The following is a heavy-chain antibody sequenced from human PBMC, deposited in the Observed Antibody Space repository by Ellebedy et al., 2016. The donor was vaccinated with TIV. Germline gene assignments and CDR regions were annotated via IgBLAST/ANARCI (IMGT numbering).Heavy chain of an antibody. V-gene: IGHV4-59*06. CDR3: ARSSIEMADY. Sequence: SETLSLXXTVSGGSISSYYWSWIRQPPGKGLEWIGYIYYSGSTYYNPSLKSRVTISVDTSKNQFSLKLSSVTAADTAVYYCARSSIEMADYWGQGTLVTVSS. CDR2: IYYSGST. CDR1: GGSISSYY. D-gene: IGHD5-24*01. J-gene: IGHJ4*02.